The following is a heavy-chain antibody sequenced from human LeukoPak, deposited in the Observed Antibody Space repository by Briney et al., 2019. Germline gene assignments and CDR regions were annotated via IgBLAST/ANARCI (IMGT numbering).Heavy chain of an antibody. CDR1: GYTFTNYA. Sequence: ASVKVSCKASGYTFTNYAIHWVRQAPGQRLEWMGWINAGNDNTKYSQKFRGRVTITRDTSASTVYMELSSLRSEDMAVYYCTRGLLWFGELSPPGYWGQGTLITVSS. V-gene: IGHV1-3*01. CDR3: TRGLLWFGELSPPGY. J-gene: IGHJ4*02. CDR2: INAGNDNT. D-gene: IGHD3-10*01.